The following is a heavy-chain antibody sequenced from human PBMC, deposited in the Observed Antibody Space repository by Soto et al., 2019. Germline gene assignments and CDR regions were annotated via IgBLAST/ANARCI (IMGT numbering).Heavy chain of an antibody. CDR3: VRVYGEIDY. Sequence: QVQLVQSGAEVKKPGASVKVSCKASGYTFTNYDINWVRQATGQGLEWMGWMNPKSGNTGYAQQFQGRVLMTRSTSIGTADMELSSLRSEGTAVYYCVRVYGEIDYWGQGTLVTVSS. CDR1: GYTFTNYD. CDR2: MNPKSGNT. D-gene: IGHD4-17*01. J-gene: IGHJ4*02. V-gene: IGHV1-8*01.